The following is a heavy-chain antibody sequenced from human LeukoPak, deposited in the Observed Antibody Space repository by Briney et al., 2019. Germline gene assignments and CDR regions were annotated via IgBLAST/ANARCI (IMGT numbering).Heavy chain of an antibody. CDR3: ARVWFGVN. Sequence: GGSLRLSCAASGFTFSSYSMNWVRQAPGKGLEWVSSISSSSSIIYYADSVKSRFTISRDNAKNSLYLQMNSLRAEDTAVYYCARVWFGVNWGQGTLVTVSS. CDR1: GFTFSSYS. D-gene: IGHD3-10*01. J-gene: IGHJ4*02. CDR2: ISSSSSII. V-gene: IGHV3-21*01.